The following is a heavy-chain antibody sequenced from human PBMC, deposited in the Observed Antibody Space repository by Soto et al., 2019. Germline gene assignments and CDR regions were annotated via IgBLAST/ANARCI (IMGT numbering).Heavy chain of an antibody. V-gene: IGHV6-1*01. D-gene: IGHD3-10*01. CDR2: TYYRSKWDY. J-gene: IGHJ6*01. CDR3: ATGMLVRVHYYVDV. Sequence: SQTLSLTCVISGDSVTGNTAGWKWIRHSPSRGLDWLGRTYYRSKWDYDYAGSVKGRMTINPDTSRNQFSLQLNSVSPEDTAVYYCATGMLVRVHYYVDVWGQGTTVTVSS. CDR1: GDSVTGNTAG.